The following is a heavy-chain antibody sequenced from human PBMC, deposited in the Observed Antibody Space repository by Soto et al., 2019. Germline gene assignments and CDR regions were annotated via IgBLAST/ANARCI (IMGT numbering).Heavy chain of an antibody. J-gene: IGHJ4*02. D-gene: IGHD3-22*01. CDR2: ISWNSAII. V-gene: IGHV3-9*01. CDR1: GFAFADFA. CDR3: AKDISYYDSSGYLDY. Sequence: EVQLVESGGDLVQPGKSLRHSCAASGFAFADFAMHWVRQAPGKGLEWISGISWNSAIIGYADSVKGRFTISRDNAKNALYLQMTSLRAEDTALYYCAKDISYYDSSGYLDYWGQGVVVTVSA.